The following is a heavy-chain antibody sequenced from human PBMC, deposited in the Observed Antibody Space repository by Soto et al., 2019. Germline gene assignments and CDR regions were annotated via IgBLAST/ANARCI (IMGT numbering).Heavy chain of an antibody. V-gene: IGHV3-23*01. CDR2: ISGSGGST. J-gene: IGHJ6*03. CDR3: ANGVSGSYYKSYYYYYMDV. CDR1: GIIFTGYG. Sequence: PGGSLRLSCAVSGIIFTGYGMHWVRQAPGKGLEWVAVISGSGGSTYYADSVKGRFTISRDNSKNTLYLQMNSLRAEDTAVYYCANGVSGSYYKSYYYYYMDVWGKGTTVTVSS. D-gene: IGHD3-10*01.